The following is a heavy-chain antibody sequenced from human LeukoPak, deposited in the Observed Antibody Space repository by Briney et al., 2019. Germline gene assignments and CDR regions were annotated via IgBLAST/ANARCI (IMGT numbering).Heavy chain of an antibody. CDR1: GFTFNVYY. V-gene: IGHV3-11*01. J-gene: IGHJ4*02. CDR3: ARSVGGPTYYFDH. Sequence: KPGGSLRLSCAATGFTFNVYYMSWIRQAPGKGLEWLSFISTSGTTKYYVESVKGRFTISRDNAQNLLFLQMDSLRAEDSAVYYCARSVGGPTYYFDHWGQGTLVTVSS. D-gene: IGHD3-16*01. CDR2: ISTSGTTK.